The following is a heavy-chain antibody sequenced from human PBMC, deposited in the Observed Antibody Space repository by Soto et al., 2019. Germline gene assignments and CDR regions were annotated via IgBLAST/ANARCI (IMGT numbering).Heavy chain of an antibody. V-gene: IGHV3-21*01. CDR3: ARERQQLAPHSDY. Sequence: GGSLRLSCAASGFTFSSYSMNWVRQAPGKGLEWVSSISSSSSYIYYADSVKGRFTISRDNAKNSLYLQMNSLGAEDTAVYYCARERQQLAPHSDYWGQGTLVTVSS. CDR2: ISSSSSYI. J-gene: IGHJ4*02. CDR1: GFTFSSYS. D-gene: IGHD6-13*01.